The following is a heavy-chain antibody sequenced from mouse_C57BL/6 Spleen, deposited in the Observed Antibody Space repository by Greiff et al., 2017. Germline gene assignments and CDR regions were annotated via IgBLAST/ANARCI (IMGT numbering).Heavy chain of an antibody. CDR3: ARSFDGYYSDY. CDR1: GFTFSDYG. J-gene: IGHJ2*01. CDR2: ISSGSSTI. D-gene: IGHD2-3*01. V-gene: IGHV5-17*01. Sequence: DVKLVESGGGLVKPGGSLKLSCAASGFTFSDYGMHWVRQAPEKGLEWVAYISSGSSTIYYADTVKGRFTISRDNAKNTLFLQMTSLRSEDTAMYYCARSFDGYYSDYWGQGTTLTVSS.